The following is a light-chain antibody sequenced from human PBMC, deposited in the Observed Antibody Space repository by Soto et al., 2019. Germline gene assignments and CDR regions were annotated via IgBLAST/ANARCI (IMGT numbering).Light chain of an antibody. J-gene: IGKJ3*01. Sequence: DVQMTQSPSSLSASVGDRVTITCRASQSISSYLNWYQQKPGKAPKLLIYAASSLQRGVPSRFSGSGSGTDFALTISSLQPEDFATYYCQQSYSIPARITFGPGTKVDI. CDR2: AAS. V-gene: IGKV1-39*01. CDR3: QQSYSIPARIT. CDR1: QSISSY.